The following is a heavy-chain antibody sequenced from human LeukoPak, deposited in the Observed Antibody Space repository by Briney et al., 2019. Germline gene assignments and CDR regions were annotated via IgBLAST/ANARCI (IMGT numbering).Heavy chain of an antibody. D-gene: IGHD2-15*01. CDR2: ISAPGGNT. CDR1: GFTFSSYA. CDR3: AKGGGYSRNAFDI. Sequence: DPGGSLRLSCAASGFTFSSYALSWVRQPPGKGPEWVSTISAPGGNTYYADSVTGRFTISRDSSKSTLYLQMNSLRAEDTAVYYCAKGGGYSRNAFDIWGQGTMVTVSS. V-gene: IGHV3-23*01. J-gene: IGHJ3*02.